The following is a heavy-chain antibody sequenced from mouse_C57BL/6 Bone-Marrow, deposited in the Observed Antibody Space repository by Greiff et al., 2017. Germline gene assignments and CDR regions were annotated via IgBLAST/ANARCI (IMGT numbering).Heavy chain of an antibody. CDR1: GYTFTSYG. Sequence: QVQLQQSGAELARPGASVKLSCKASGYTFTSYGISWVKQRTGQGLEWIGEIYPRSGNTYYNEKFKGKATLTADKSSSTAYMELRSLTSEDSAVYFCARSSITTVQFAYWGQGTLVTVSA. V-gene: IGHV1-81*01. J-gene: IGHJ3*01. CDR3: ARSSITTVQFAY. CDR2: IYPRSGNT. D-gene: IGHD1-1*01.